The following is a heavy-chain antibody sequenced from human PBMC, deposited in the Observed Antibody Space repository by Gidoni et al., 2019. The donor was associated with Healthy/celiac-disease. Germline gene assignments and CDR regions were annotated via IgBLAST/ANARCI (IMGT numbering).Heavy chain of an antibody. V-gene: IGHV3-7*01. Sequence: EVQLVESGGGLVQPGGSLRLSCAASGFTFSSYWMSWVRQAPGKGLEWVANIKQDGSEKYYVDSVKGRFTISRDNAKNSLYLQMNSLRAEDTAVYYCARVAWYDSSGPNRGAFDIWGQGTMVTVSS. D-gene: IGHD3-22*01. J-gene: IGHJ3*02. CDR1: GFTFSSYW. CDR3: ARVAWYDSSGPNRGAFDI. CDR2: IKQDGSEK.